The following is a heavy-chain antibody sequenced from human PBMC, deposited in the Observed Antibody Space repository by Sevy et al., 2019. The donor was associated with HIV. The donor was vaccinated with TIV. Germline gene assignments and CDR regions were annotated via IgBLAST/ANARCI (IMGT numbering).Heavy chain of an antibody. V-gene: IGHV3-23*01. CDR1: GFTFSSYA. Sequence: GGSLRLSCAASGFTFSSYAMSWVRQAPGKGLEWVSAISGSGGSTYYADSVKGRFTISRDNSKNTLDLQMNSLRAEDTAVYYCAKDRPEDYYYYYGMDVWGQGTTVTVSS. CDR2: ISGSGGST. CDR3: AKDRPEDYYYYYGMDV. J-gene: IGHJ6*02.